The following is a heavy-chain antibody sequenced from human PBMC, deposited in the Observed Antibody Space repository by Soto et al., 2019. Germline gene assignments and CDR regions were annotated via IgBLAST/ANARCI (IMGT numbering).Heavy chain of an antibody. CDR3: ARESPHSNWFDP. CDR2: MYYSRST. V-gene: IGHV4-59*01. J-gene: IGHJ5*02. Sequence: SETLSLACTVSGGSISTYYWTWIRQPPGKGLEWIGNMYYSRSTYYNPSLKSRVAVSVDTSKNQFSLKLSSVTAADTAVYYCARESPHSNWFDPWGQGTLVTVSS. CDR1: GGSISTYY.